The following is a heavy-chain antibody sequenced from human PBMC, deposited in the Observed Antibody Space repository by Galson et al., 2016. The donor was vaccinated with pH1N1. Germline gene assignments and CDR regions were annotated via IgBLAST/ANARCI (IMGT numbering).Heavy chain of an antibody. Sequence: ETLSLTCAVYGGSFRGYYWSWIRQSPEKGLEWIGEINHGGSTNYNPSLEGRVALSLDTSKNQFSLRLMAVTAADTAVYFRARHSTSGFPTIEVAARRRPFDVWGQGTLVTVSS. CDR2: INHGGST. CDR1: GGSFRGYY. CDR3: ARHSTSGFPTIEVAARRRPFDV. J-gene: IGHJ3*01. D-gene: IGHD6-19*01. V-gene: IGHV4-34*01.